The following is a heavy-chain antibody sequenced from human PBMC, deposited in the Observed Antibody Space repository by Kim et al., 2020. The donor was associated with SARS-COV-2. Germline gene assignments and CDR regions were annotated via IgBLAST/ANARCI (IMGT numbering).Heavy chain of an antibody. CDR2: INSDGSST. J-gene: IGHJ1*01. CDR1: GFTFSSYW. CDR3: ARGPYYSSSWKEYFQH. Sequence: GGSLRLSCAASGFTFSSYWMHWVRQAPGKGLVWVSRINSDGSSTSYADSVKGRFTISRDNAKNTLYLQMNSLRAEDMAVYYCARGPYYSSSWKEYFQHWGQGTLVTVSS. V-gene: IGHV3-74*01. D-gene: IGHD6-13*01.